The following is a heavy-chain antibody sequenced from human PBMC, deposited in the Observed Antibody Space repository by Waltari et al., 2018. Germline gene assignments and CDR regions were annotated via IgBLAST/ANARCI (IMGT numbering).Heavy chain of an antibody. Sequence: QVQLQESGPGLVKPSETLSLTCTVSGYSISSGYYWGWIRPPPGKGLEWIGSIYHSGSTYYNPSLKSRVTISVDTSKNQFSLKLSSVTAADTAVYYCAIGYCSSTSCWNFDYWGQGTLVTVSS. J-gene: IGHJ4*02. CDR1: GYSISSGYY. D-gene: IGHD2-2*01. CDR2: IYHSGST. CDR3: AIGYCSSTSCWNFDY. V-gene: IGHV4-38-2*02.